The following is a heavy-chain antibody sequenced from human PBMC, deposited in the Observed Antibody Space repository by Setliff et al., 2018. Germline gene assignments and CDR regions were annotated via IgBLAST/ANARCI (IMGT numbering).Heavy chain of an antibody. CDR3: TRVGRQLVYYHYGMEL. D-gene: IGHD6-13*01. CDR2: IRSKTYGGTT. Sequence: PGGSLRLSCTTSGFNFGDYGMNWVRQAPGKGLEWVAFIRSKTYGGTTEYAASVRGRFIISRDDSKGIAYLQMNSLRTEDTAVYYCTRVGRQLVYYHYGMELWGQGTTVTVSS. V-gene: IGHV3-49*04. J-gene: IGHJ6*02. CDR1: GFNFGDYG.